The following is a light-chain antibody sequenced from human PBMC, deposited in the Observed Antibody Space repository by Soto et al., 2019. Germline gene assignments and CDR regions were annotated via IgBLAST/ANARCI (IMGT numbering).Light chain of an antibody. CDR1: QTISSY. Sequence: DIQMTQSPSSLSASVGDRVTITCRASQTISSYLNWFQQKPGKAPKLLIYAASSLQSGVPSGFSGSGSGTDFTLTISSLQPEDFATYYCQQLNSYPRTFGQGTKVEIK. CDR2: AAS. V-gene: IGKV1-39*01. J-gene: IGKJ1*01. CDR3: QQLNSYPRT.